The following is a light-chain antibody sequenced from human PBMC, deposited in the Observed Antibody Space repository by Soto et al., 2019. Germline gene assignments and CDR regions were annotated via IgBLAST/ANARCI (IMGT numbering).Light chain of an antibody. CDR1: QSISSW. Sequence: DIQMTQSPSTLSASVGDRVTITCRASQSISSWLAWHQQKQGKAPKXLIYAASSLQSGVPSRFSGSGSGTDFTITISSLQPEDGETYYCQQSYSTPSTFGQGTKVDIK. CDR2: AAS. V-gene: IGKV1-39*01. J-gene: IGKJ1*01. CDR3: QQSYSTPST.